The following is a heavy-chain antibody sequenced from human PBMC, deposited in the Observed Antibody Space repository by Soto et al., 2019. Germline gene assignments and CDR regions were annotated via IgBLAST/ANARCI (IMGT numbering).Heavy chain of an antibody. CDR1: GFTFSSSP. V-gene: IGHV3-23*01. J-gene: IGHJ3*01. D-gene: IGHD1-26*01. CDR3: GKGRGAFDAFEF. Sequence: EVQLLESGGGLVQPGGSLRLSCAGSGFTFSSSPMNWVRRAPGKGLEWVSTISDSGVNTYSADSVKGRFTVSRDNSKNALYLQMNSLRAEDTAVYFCGKGRGAFDAFEFWGKGTMVTVSS. CDR2: ISDSGVNT.